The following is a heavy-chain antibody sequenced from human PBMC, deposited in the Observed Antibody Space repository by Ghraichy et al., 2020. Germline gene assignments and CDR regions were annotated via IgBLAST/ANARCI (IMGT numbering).Heavy chain of an antibody. V-gene: IGHV3-30*18. CDR1: GFTFSSYG. CDR3: AKDFTYYDFWSGTHPIDY. Sequence: GGSLRLSCAASGFTFSSYGMHWVRQAPGKGLEWVAVISYDGSNKYYADSVKGRFTISRDNSKNTLYLQMNSLRAVDTAVYYCAKDFTYYDFWSGTHPIDYWGQGTLVTVSS. CDR2: ISYDGSNK. D-gene: IGHD3-3*01. J-gene: IGHJ4*02.